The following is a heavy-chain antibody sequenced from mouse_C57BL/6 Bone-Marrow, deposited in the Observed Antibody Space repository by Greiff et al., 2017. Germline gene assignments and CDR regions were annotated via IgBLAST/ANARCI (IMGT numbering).Heavy chain of an antibody. V-gene: IGHV1-81*01. Sequence: VKLQESGAELARPGASVKLSCKASGYTFTSYGISWVKQRTGQGLEWIGEIYPRSGNTYYNEKFKGKATLTADKSSSTAYMELRSLTSEDSAVYFCARSGNDYSWFAYWGQGTLVTVSA. J-gene: IGHJ3*01. CDR2: IYPRSGNT. D-gene: IGHD2-4*01. CDR3: ARSGNDYSWFAY. CDR1: GYTFTSYG.